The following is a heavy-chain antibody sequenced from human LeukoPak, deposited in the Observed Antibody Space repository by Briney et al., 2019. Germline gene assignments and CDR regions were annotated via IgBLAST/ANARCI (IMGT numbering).Heavy chain of an antibody. CDR2: ISWNSGSI. V-gene: IGHV3-9*01. Sequence: HPGGSLRLSCAASGFTFDDYAMHWVRQAPGKGLEWVSGISWNSGSIGYADSVKGRFTISRDNAKNSLYLQMNSLRAEDTALYYCAKDARKYSSSWYYFDYWGQGTQVTVSS. J-gene: IGHJ4*02. CDR1: GFTFDDYA. D-gene: IGHD6-13*01. CDR3: AKDARKYSSSWYYFDY.